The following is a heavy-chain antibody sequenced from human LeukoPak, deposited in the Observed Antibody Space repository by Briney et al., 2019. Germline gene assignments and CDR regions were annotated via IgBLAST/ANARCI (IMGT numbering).Heavy chain of an antibody. J-gene: IGHJ5*02. CDR3: ARVLPFGAFGVVIPNWFDP. CDR1: GFTFSSYW. V-gene: IGHV3-7*03. Sequence: PGGSLRLSCAASGFTFSSYWMSWVRQAPGKGLEWVAYIKQDGSEKYYVDSVKGRFTISRDNAKNSLYLQMNSLRAEDTAVYYCARVLPFGAFGVVIPNWFDPWGQGTPVTVSS. D-gene: IGHD3-3*01. CDR2: IKQDGSEK.